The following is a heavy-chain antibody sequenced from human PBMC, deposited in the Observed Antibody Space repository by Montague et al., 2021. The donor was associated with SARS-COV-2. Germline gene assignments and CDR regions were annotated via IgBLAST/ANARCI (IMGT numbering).Heavy chain of an antibody. D-gene: IGHD3-10*01. V-gene: IGHV4-39*01. CDR3: ARHITGSGNAFDI. Sequence: SETLSLTCTVSGGSISSTSYYWGWIRQPPGKGLEWIGSISYSGSTYYKSSPKSRVTISVDTSKNQFSLRLSSVTAADTAVYYCARHITGSGNAFDIWGQGTMVTVSS. J-gene: IGHJ3*02. CDR1: GGSISSTSYY. CDR2: ISYSGST.